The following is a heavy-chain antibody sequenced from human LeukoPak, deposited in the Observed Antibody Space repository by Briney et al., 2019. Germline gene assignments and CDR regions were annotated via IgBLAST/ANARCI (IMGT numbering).Heavy chain of an antibody. D-gene: IGHD3-9*01. CDR2: TYYRSKWYN. CDR3: ARGVGRYFDWPNLYYYYYGMDV. Sequence: SQTLSLTCAISGDSVSSNSAAWNWIRQSPSRGLEWLGRTYYRSKWYNDYAVSVKSRITINPDTSKNQFSLQLNSVTPEDTAVYYCARGVGRYFDWPNLYYYYYGMDVWGQGTTVTVSS. CDR1: GDSVSSNSAA. V-gene: IGHV6-1*01. J-gene: IGHJ6*02.